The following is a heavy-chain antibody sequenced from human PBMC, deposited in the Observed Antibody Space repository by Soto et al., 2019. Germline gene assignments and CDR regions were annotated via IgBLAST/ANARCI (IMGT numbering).Heavy chain of an antibody. V-gene: IGHV4-31*01. J-gene: IGHJ6*03. D-gene: IGHD5-12*01. CDR1: GGSISRGGYY. CDR2: IYYSGGT. Sequence: QVQLQESGPGLVKPSQTLSLTCTVSGGSISRGGYYWSWIRQHPGKGLEWIGYIYYSGGTYYNPSLKSPVTIAVHTSENQFSLRLSSVTAADTAVYYCARKDSGYADYIDVWGKGTTVTVSS. CDR3: ARKDSGYADYIDV.